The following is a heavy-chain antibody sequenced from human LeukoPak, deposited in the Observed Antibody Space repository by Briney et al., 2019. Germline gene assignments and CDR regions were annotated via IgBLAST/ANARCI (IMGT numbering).Heavy chain of an antibody. CDR2: IRSKANSYAT. Sequence: PGGSLRLSCAASGFTFSGSAMHWVRQASGKGLEWVGRIRSKANSYATAYAASVKGRFTISRDDSKNTAYLQMNSLKTEDTAVYYCARGVLGLRYGDYYFDYWGQGTLVTVSS. CDR3: ARGVLGLRYGDYYFDY. J-gene: IGHJ4*02. V-gene: IGHV3-73*01. CDR1: GFTFSGSA. D-gene: IGHD4-17*01.